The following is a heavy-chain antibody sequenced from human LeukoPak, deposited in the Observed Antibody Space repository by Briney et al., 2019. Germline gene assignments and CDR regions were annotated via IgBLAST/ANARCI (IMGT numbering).Heavy chain of an antibody. CDR2: IYTSGST. D-gene: IGHD5-24*01. V-gene: IGHV4-4*09. CDR1: GGSISSYY. CDR3: ARSRDGYNYVMDY. Sequence: PSETLSLTCTVSGGSISSYYWSWIRQPPGKGLEWIGYIYTSGSTNYNPSLKSRVTISVDTSKNQFSLKLSSVTAAGTAVYYCARSRDGYNYVMDYWGQGTLVTVSS. J-gene: IGHJ4*02.